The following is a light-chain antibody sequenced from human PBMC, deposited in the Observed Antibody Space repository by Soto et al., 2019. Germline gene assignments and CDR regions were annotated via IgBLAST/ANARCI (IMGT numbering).Light chain of an antibody. CDR2: EVT. J-gene: IGLJ2*01. V-gene: IGLV2-8*01. Sequence: QSALTQPPSASGSLGQSVTISCTGTSSDVGVHNFVSWYQQSPGKAPKLLIYEVTKRPAGVPDRFSGSKSGNTASLTVSGLQAEDEADYYCCTDTGRDFYILGGGIKVTVL. CDR1: SSDVGVHNF. CDR3: CTDTGRDFYI.